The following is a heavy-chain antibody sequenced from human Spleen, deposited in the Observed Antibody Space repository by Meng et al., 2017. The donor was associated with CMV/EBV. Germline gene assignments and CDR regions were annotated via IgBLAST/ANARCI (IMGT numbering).Heavy chain of an antibody. V-gene: IGHV3-30*04. J-gene: IGHJ4*02. CDR2: ISYDGSNK. CDR3: ASLDGYFDY. CDR1: GFTFSSYA. D-gene: IGHD5-24*01. Sequence: LSCAASGFTFSSYAMHWVRQAPGKGLEWVAVISYDGSNKYYADSVKGRFTISRDNSKNTLSLQMNSLRAEDTAVYYCASLDGYFDYWGQGTLVTVSS.